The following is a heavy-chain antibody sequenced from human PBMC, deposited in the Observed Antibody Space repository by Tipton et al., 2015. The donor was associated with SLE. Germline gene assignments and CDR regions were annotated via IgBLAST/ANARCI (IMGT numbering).Heavy chain of an antibody. D-gene: IGHD6-13*01. V-gene: IGHV4-39*07. J-gene: IGHJ4*01. CDR1: GGSITTSSSY. CDR2: IYYRGDT. Sequence: LRLSCTVSGGSITTSSSYWGWIRQPPGKQLEWIGNIYYRGDTFYNPSLQSRVTLSVDTSKNQFSLNLGSLTAADTAVYYCARGLATADTNYFDYWGHGTQVTVSS. CDR3: ARGLATADTNYFDY.